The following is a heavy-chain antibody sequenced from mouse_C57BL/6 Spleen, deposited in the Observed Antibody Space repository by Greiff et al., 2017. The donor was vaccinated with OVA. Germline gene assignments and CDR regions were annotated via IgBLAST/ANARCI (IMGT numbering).Heavy chain of an antibody. D-gene: IGHD1-1*01. Sequence: QVQLQQPGAELVKPGASVKLSCKASGYTFTSYWMQWVKQRPGQGLEWIGEIDPSDSYTNYNQKFKGKAILTVDTSSSTAYMQLSSLTSEDSAVYYCARSTTAVATDYWGQGTTLTVSS. J-gene: IGHJ2*01. CDR3: ARSTTAVATDY. CDR2: IDPSDSYT. V-gene: IGHV1-50*01. CDR1: GYTFTSYW.